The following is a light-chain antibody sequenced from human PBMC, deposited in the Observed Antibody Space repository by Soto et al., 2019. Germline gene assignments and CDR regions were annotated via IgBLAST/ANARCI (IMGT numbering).Light chain of an antibody. CDR3: QQTNGYPYT. CDR1: QSITSW. Sequence: SHSHMSASLGASPPLTCRASQSITSWLAWYQQKPGKAPKLLIHKASSLQGGVPSRFSGSGSGTEFTLTISSLQPEDFAAYYCQQTNGYPYTFGGGTKVDIK. V-gene: IGKV1-5*03. CDR2: KAS. J-gene: IGKJ2*01.